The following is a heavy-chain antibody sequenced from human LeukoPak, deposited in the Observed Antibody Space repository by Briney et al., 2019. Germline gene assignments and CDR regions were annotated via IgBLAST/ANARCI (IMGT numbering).Heavy chain of an antibody. CDR2: SRNKAKSYTT. D-gene: IGHD5-24*01. CDR1: GFTFSDHF. J-gene: IGHJ4*02. Sequence: GGSLSLSCVVSGFTFSDHFLDWVRQAPGKGLEWVGRSRNKAKSYTTEYAASVKGRFTISRDDSKNSLYLQMNSLKTEDTAVYYCARHWVDGYNTEFDYWGQGTLVTVSS. V-gene: IGHV3-72*01. CDR3: ARHWVDGYNTEFDY.